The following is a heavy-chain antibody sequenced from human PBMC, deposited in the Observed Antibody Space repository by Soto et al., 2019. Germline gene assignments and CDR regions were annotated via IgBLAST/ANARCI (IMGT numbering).Heavy chain of an antibody. D-gene: IGHD3-22*01. CDR1: GYTFTSYA. Sequence: ASVKVSCKASGYTFTSYAMHWVRQAPGQRLEWMGWINAGNGNTKYSQKFQGRVTITRDTSASTAYMELSSLRSEDTAVYYCARVTYDSRGWGATGMDVWGQGTTVTVSS. J-gene: IGHJ6*02. CDR3: ARVTYDSRGWGATGMDV. CDR2: INAGNGNT. V-gene: IGHV1-3*01.